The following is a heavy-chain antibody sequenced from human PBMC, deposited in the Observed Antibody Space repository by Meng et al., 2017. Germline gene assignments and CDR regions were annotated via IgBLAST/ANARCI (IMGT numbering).Heavy chain of an antibody. CDR1: GYTFTGYY. J-gene: IGHJ4*02. CDR3: ASEDSGYVRDFNS. CDR2: INPNSGGT. Sequence: GPPVQSGAAVKKPGASVKVSCKASGYTFTGYYMHWVRQAPGQVLEWMGWINPNSGGTNYAQKFPGRVTMTRDTSISTAYMELSRLRSDDTAVYYCASEDSGYVRDFNSWGQGTLVTVSS. V-gene: IGHV1-2*02. D-gene: IGHD5-12*01.